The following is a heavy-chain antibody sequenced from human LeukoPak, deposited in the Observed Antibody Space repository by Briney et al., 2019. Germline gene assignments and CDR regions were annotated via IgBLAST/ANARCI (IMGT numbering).Heavy chain of an antibody. Sequence: SVKVSCKASGGTFSSYAISWVRQAPGQGLEWMGRIIPILGIANYAQKFQGRVTITADKSTSTAYMELSSLRSEDTAVYYCARDLSTVVVTAHPYFDYWGQGTLVTVSS. CDR1: GGTFSSYA. V-gene: IGHV1-69*04. D-gene: IGHD2-21*02. CDR3: ARDLSTVVVTAHPYFDY. CDR2: IIPILGIA. J-gene: IGHJ4*02.